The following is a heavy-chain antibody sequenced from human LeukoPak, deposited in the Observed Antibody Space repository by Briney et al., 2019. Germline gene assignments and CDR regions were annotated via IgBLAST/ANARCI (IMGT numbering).Heavy chain of an antibody. Sequence: GGSLRLSCAASGFTFSSYGMHWVRQAPGKGLEWVAFIRYDGSNKYYADSVKGRFTISRDNSKNTLYLQMNSLRAEDTAVYYCAKDAIEAIVVATLDYWGQGTLVTVSS. CDR3: AKDAIEAIVVATLDY. CDR2: IRYDGSNK. J-gene: IGHJ4*02. V-gene: IGHV3-30*02. CDR1: GFTFSSYG. D-gene: IGHD2-2*01.